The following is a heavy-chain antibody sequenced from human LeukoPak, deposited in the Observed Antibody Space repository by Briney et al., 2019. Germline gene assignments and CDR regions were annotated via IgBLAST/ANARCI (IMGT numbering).Heavy chain of an antibody. Sequence: GGSLRLSCAASGFTFRSYWMHWVRQAPGKGLEWVSVIYSGGSTYYADSVKGRFTISRDNSKSTLYIQMNSLRAEDTAVYYCARAKPKNMVRGLIMRRESRYYFDYWGQGTLVTVSS. D-gene: IGHD3-10*01. V-gene: IGHV3-53*01. CDR1: GFTFRSYW. CDR3: ARAKPKNMVRGLIMRRESRYYFDY. J-gene: IGHJ4*02. CDR2: IYSGGST.